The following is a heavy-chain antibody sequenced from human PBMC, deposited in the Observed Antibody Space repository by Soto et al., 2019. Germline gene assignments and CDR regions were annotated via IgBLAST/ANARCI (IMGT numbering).Heavy chain of an antibody. CDR1: GGSISSSSYY. CDR3: ARLTRGDPSYGMDV. D-gene: IGHD2-21*02. Sequence: SETLSLTCTVSGGSISSSSYYWGWIRQPPGKGLEWIGSIYYSGSTYYNPSLESRVTISVDTSKNQFSLKLSSVTAADTAVYYCARLTRGDPSYGMDVWGQGTTVTVSS. V-gene: IGHV4-39*01. CDR2: IYYSGST. J-gene: IGHJ6*02.